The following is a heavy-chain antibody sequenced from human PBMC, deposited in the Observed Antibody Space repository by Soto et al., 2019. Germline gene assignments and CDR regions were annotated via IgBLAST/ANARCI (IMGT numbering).Heavy chain of an antibody. D-gene: IGHD3-9*01. Sequence: QVQLQESGPGLVKPSETLSLTCTVSGGSISSYYWTWIRQPPGKGLEWIGYIYYSGSTNYNPSLKSRVTISIDPSKNQFSLKLSSVTAADTAVYYCASQSASLTGRLDFWGQGTLVTVSS. CDR3: ASQSASLTGRLDF. J-gene: IGHJ4*02. CDR2: IYYSGST. CDR1: GGSISSYY. V-gene: IGHV4-59*08.